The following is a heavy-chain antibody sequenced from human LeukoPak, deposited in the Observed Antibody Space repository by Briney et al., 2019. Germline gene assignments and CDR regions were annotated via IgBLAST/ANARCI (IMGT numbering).Heavy chain of an antibody. CDR2: IKKDGSEK. V-gene: IGHV3-7*01. D-gene: IGHD2-15*01. CDR1: GFTFSSYW. Sequence: GGSLRLSCAASGFTFSSYWMSWVRQAPGKGLEWVANIKKDGSEKYYVDSVKGRFTISRDHAKNSLYLQMNSLRAEDTAVSYCARDRRCSGGSSNLRNCFDPCGQRTLVTVSS. J-gene: IGHJ5*02. CDR3: ARDRRCSGGSSNLRNCFDP.